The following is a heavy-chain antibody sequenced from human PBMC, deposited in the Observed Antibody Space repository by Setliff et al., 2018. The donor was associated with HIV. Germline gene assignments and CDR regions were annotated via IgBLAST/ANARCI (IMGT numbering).Heavy chain of an antibody. CDR1: GGTFSSYT. D-gene: IGHD3-22*01. J-gene: IGHJ3*02. CDR2: IIPILGIA. V-gene: IGHV1-69*04. Sequence: SVKVSCKASGGTFSSYTISWVRQAPGQGLEWMGRIIPILGIANYAQKFQGRDTITADKSTSTAYMELSSLRSEDTAVYYCARERGYFRITMIVVAAFDIWGQGTMVTVSS. CDR3: ARERGYFRITMIVVAAFDI.